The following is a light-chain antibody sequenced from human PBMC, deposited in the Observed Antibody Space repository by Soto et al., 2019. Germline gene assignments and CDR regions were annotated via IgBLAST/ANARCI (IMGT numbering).Light chain of an antibody. J-gene: IGKJ2*01. CDR1: QSVSGRY. CDR2: SAS. V-gene: IGKV3-20*01. Sequence: IVLTQSPGTLSLSPGERATLSCRASQSVSGRYLAWYQHKHGQAPRLLIYSASSRAPGIQDRLSGSGSGTEFTLTITRMEPEDIAVYYCQQYDSSPNTFGQGTKLEIK. CDR3: QQYDSSPNT.